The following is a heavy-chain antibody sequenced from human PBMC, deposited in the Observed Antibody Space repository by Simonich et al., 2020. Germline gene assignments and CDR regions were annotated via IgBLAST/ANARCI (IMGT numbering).Heavy chain of an antibody. CDR2: IYHSGGT. V-gene: IGHV4-38-2*01. Sequence: QVQLQESGPGLVKPSETLSLTCAVSGYSISSGYYWGWIRQPPGKGLEWIGSIYHSGGTYTNPSLKSRVTISVDTSNQFSLKLSSVTAADTAVYYCARATRIAAAGYFDYWGQGTLVTVSS. CDR1: GYSISSGYY. D-gene: IGHD6-13*01. CDR3: ARATRIAAAGYFDY. J-gene: IGHJ4*02.